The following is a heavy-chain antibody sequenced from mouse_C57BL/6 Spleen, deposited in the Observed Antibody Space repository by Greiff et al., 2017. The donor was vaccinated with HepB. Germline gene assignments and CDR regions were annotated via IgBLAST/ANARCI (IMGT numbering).Heavy chain of an antibody. CDR1: GFTFSSYG. D-gene: IGHD1-1*01. CDR3: ARSKLGTTVAKYFDV. Sequence: EVKLMESGGDLVKPGGSLKLSCAASGFTFSSYGMSWVRQTPDKRLEWVATISSGGSYTYYPDSVKGRFTISRDNAKNTLYLQMSSLKSEDTAMYYCARSKLGTTVAKYFDVWGTGTTVTVSS. J-gene: IGHJ1*03. CDR2: ISSGGSYT. V-gene: IGHV5-6*01.